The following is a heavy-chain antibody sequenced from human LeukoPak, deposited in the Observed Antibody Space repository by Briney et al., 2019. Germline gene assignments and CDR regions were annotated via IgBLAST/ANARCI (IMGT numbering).Heavy chain of an antibody. CDR1: GFTFSTYW. J-gene: IGHJ4*02. Sequence: GGSLRLSCAASGFTFSTYWMSWVRQAPGKGLEWVANTKEDGGEKYYVDSVKGRFIISRGNAENSLYLQMNSLRAEDTAVYYCARRSVAGSLDYWGQGTLVTVSS. CDR2: TKEDGGEK. CDR3: ARRSVAGSLDY. D-gene: IGHD6-19*01. V-gene: IGHV3-7*01.